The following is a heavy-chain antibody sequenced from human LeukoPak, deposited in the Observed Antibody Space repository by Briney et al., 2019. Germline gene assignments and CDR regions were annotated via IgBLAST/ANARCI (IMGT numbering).Heavy chain of an antibody. D-gene: IGHD3-10*01. V-gene: IGHV4-61*05. Sequence: SETLSLTCTVSGGSISSSSYFWGWIRQPPGKGLEWIGYIFHTGDSHHNPSFRSRVSISLDTSKDQISLRLTSVTAADTAVYYCAGHRFASPLDSWGQGTLVTVSS. CDR3: AGHRFASPLDS. J-gene: IGHJ4*02. CDR1: GGSISSSSYF. CDR2: IFHTGDS.